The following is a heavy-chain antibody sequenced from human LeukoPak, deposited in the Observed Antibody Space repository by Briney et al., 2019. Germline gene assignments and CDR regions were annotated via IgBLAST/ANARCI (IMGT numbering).Heavy chain of an antibody. J-gene: IGHJ3*02. D-gene: IGHD3-10*01. CDR1: DDSITMYY. CDR3: ARDLQYGSGSYYRQGDAFDI. Sequence: SETLSLTCSVSDDSITMYYWTWIRQPPGKGLEWIGYVDHTGSTNFNPSLNGRVSISRDTTKNLFSLRLRSVTAADTAVYYCARDLQYGSGSYYRQGDAFDIWGQGTMVTVSS. CDR2: VDHTGST. V-gene: IGHV4-59*01.